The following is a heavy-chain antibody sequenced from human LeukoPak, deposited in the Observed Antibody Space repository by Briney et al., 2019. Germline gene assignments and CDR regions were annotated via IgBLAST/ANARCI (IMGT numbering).Heavy chain of an antibody. CDR3: ARHEYSGSYYGLSWFDP. V-gene: IGHV4-39*01. CDR2: IYYSGST. D-gene: IGHD1-26*01. CDR1: GGSISSSGYY. J-gene: IGHJ5*02. Sequence: SETLSLTCTVSGGSISSSGYYWGWIRQPPGKGLEWIASIYYSGSTYYNPPLKSRVTISVDTSKNQLSLKLSSLTAADTAVYYCARHEYSGSYYGLSWFDPWGQGTLVTVSP.